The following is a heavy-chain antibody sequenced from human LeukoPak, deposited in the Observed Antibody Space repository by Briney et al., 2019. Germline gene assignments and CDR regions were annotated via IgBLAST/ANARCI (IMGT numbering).Heavy chain of an antibody. CDR1: GFIFSSYS. CDR2: ISTSGSTI. CDR3: ARAAGYYDSSGYYDFFDY. Sequence: PGGSLRLSCAASGFIFSSYSMNWVRQVPGRGLEWVPYISTSGSTIYYGDSVKGRFTISRDNAKNSLYLQMNSLRAEDTAVYYCARAAGYYDSSGYYDFFDYWGQGTLVTVSS. J-gene: IGHJ4*02. V-gene: IGHV3-48*01. D-gene: IGHD3-22*01.